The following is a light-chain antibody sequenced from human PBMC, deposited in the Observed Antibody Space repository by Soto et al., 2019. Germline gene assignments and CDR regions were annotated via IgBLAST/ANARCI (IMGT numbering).Light chain of an antibody. CDR2: DVS. CDR1: SSDVGGYNY. V-gene: IGLV2-14*01. Sequence: QSVLTQPASVSGSPGQSITISCTGTSSDVGGYNYVSWYQQHPGKAPKLMIYDVSNRPSGVSNRFSGSKSGNTASPTISGLHAEDEADYYCSSYTSSSTLVVFGGGTKVTVL. CDR3: SSYTSSSTLVV. J-gene: IGLJ2*01.